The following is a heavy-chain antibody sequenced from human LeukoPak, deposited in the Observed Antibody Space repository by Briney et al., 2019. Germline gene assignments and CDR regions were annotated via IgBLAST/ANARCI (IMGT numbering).Heavy chain of an antibody. CDR1: VCTFSNYG. CDR2: ISADTGNT. Sequence: VASVNVSCKTSVCTFSNYGSSWVRQAPGQGLEWVGWISADTGNTNFAQKFQDRVTMTSDTSTSTYYMELRSLRSDDTAVYYCARDSRETGTTTDFDYWGQGTLVSVSS. V-gene: IGHV1-18*01. CDR3: ARDSRETGTTTDFDY. D-gene: IGHD1-7*01. J-gene: IGHJ4*02.